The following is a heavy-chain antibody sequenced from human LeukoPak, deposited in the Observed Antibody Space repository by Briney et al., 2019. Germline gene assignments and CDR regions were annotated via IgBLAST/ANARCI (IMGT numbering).Heavy chain of an antibody. Sequence: ASVKVSCKASGYTFTSYYMHWVRQAPGQGLEWMGIINPSGGSTSYAQKFQGRVTMTRDTSTSTVYMGLSSLRSEDTAVYYCARDLSGSYFGTNTYAFDIWGQGTMVTVSS. CDR1: GYTFTSYY. CDR3: ARDLSGSYFGTNTYAFDI. CDR2: INPSGGST. V-gene: IGHV1-46*01. D-gene: IGHD1-26*01. J-gene: IGHJ3*02.